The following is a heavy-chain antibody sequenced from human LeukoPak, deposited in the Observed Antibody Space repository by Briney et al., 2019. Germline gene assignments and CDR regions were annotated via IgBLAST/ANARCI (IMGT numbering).Heavy chain of an antibody. CDR2: IYPGDSDT. CDR3: ARQNDFRLDY. Sequence: GESLQISCKGSGYTFSSYWIGWVRQMPGKGLEWMGIIYPGDSDTRYSPSLQGQVTISDDTSIGTAYLQWSSLKASDTAIYYCARQNDFRLDYWGQGTLVTVSS. D-gene: IGHD3-3*01. CDR1: GYTFSSYW. J-gene: IGHJ4*02. V-gene: IGHV5-51*01.